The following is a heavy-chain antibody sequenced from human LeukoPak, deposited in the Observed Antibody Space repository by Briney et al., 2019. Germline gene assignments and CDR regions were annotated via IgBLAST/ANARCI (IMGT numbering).Heavy chain of an antibody. CDR1: GYTFTSYG. CDR3: ARDTLRYCSGGSCSYWFDP. V-gene: IGHV1-18*01. CDR2: ISVYSGNT. Sequence: ASVKVSCKASGYTFTSYGISWVRQAPGQGLEWMGWISVYSGNTNYAQKLQGRVTMTTDTSTSTAYMELRSLRSDDTAVYYCARDTLRYCSGGSCSYWFDPWGQGTLVTVSS. D-gene: IGHD2-15*01. J-gene: IGHJ5*02.